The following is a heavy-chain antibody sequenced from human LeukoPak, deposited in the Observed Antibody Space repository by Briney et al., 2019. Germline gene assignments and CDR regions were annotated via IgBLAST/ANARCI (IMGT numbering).Heavy chain of an antibody. CDR2: IYYSGST. CDR1: GGSISSSSYY. Sequence: PSETLSLTCTVSGGSISSSSYYWGWIRQPPGKGLEWIGSIYYSGSTYYNPSLKSRVTISVDTSKNQFSLKLSSVTAADTAVYYCARDRDTVVPPGYYYYCMDVWGKGTTVTVSS. J-gene: IGHJ6*03. D-gene: IGHD4-23*01. CDR3: ARDRDTVVPPGYYYYCMDV. V-gene: IGHV4-39*07.